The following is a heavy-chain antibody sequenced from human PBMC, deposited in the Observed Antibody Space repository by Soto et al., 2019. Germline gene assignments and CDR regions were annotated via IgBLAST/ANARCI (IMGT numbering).Heavy chain of an antibody. D-gene: IGHD6-19*01. CDR1: GGSVRSGRYY. CDR3: ARVHLTSVAVADVYYLDY. CDR2: VFYSGST. V-gene: IGHV4-61*01. Sequence: TLSLTCTVSGGSVRSGRYYWSWIRQPPGKGLEWIGYVFYSGSTRYNPSLNSRVTISVDTSKNQFSLKLTSVTAADTAMYYCARVHLTSVAVADVYYLDYWGQGTLVTVSS. J-gene: IGHJ4*02.